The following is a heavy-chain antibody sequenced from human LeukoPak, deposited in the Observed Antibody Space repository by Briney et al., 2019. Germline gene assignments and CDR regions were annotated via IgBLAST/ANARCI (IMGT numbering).Heavy chain of an antibody. CDR3: AKDPRNYDFWSGSWFDP. CDR2: ISGSGGST. Sequence: GGPLRLSCAASGFTFSSYAMSWVRQAPGKGLEWVSAISGSGGSTYYAGSVKGRFTISRDNSKNTLYLQMNSLRAEDTAVYYCAKDPRNYDFWSGSWFDPWGQGTLVTVSS. J-gene: IGHJ5*02. CDR1: GFTFSSYA. V-gene: IGHV3-23*01. D-gene: IGHD3-3*01.